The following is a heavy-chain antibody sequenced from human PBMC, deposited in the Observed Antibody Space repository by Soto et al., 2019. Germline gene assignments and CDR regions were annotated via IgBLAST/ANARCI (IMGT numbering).Heavy chain of an antibody. D-gene: IGHD5-12*01. V-gene: IGHV5-51*01. CDR2: IYPGDSDT. Sequence: GESLKISGTGSGYRFTIYLIGWVLQLPGKGLEWMGIIYPGDSDTRYSPSFQGQVTISADKSISTAYLQWSSLKASDTAMYYCARARYSGYDTAYYYYMDVWGKGTTVTVSS. CDR1: GYRFTIYL. CDR3: ARARYSGYDTAYYYYMDV. J-gene: IGHJ6*03.